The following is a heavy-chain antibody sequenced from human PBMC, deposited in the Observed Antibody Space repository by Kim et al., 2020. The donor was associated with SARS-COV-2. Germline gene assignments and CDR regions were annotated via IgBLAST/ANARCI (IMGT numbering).Heavy chain of an antibody. D-gene: IGHD1-26*01. CDR2: FDPEDGET. CDR3: ATGVGMGVPSWFDP. CDR1: GYTLTELS. V-gene: IGHV1-24*01. Sequence: ASEKVSCKVSGYTLTELSMHWVRQAPGKGLEWMGGFDPEDGETIYAQKFQGRVTMTEDTSTDTAYMELSSLRSEDTAVYYCATGVGMGVPSWFDPWGQGTLVTVSS. J-gene: IGHJ5*02.